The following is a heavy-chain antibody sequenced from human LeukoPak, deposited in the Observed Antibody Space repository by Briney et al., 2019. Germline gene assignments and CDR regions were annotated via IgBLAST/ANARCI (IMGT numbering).Heavy chain of an antibody. CDR3: ARIVPYNYGYVDY. J-gene: IGHJ4*02. V-gene: IGHV4-59*01. CDR1: GGSTSSYY. D-gene: IGHD5-18*01. CDR2: IYYSGTT. Sequence: PSETLSLTCTVSGGSTSSYYWSWIRQPPGKGLEWIGYIYYSGTTNYNPSLRSRVTISVDTSKNQLSLKLSSVTAADTAVYYCARIVPYNYGYVDYWGQGTLVTVSS.